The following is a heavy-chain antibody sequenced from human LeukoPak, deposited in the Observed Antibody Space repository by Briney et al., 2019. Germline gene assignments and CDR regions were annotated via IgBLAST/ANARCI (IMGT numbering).Heavy chain of an antibody. V-gene: IGHV3-23*01. CDR3: AKGNRYYSNYIN. CDR2: ISGSGGST. CDR1: GFTFSSYA. Sequence: GGSLRLSCAASGFTFSSYAMSWVRQTPGKGVEWVSAISGSGGSTYYADPVKGRFTISRDNSKNTLYLQMNSLRAEDTAVYYCAKGNRYYSNYINWGQGTLVTVSS. D-gene: IGHD4-11*01. J-gene: IGHJ4*02.